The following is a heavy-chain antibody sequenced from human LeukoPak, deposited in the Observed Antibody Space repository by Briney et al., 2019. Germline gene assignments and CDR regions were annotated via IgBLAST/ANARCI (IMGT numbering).Heavy chain of an antibody. J-gene: IGHJ4*02. D-gene: IGHD3/OR15-3a*01. V-gene: IGHV1-18*01. CDR3: ARDRRGWTTENFDY. Sequence: GASVKVSCKASGYTFTSYGISWVRQAPGQGLEWMGWISAYNGNTNYAQKFQGRVTMTRDMSTSTVYMELSSLRSEDTAVYYCARDRRGWTTENFDYWGQGTLVTVSS. CDR2: ISAYNGNT. CDR1: GYTFTSYG.